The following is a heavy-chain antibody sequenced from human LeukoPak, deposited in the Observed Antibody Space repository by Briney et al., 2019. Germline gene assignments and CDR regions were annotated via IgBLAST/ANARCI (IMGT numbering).Heavy chain of an antibody. Sequence: GGSLRLSCAASGFTFSDYYMSWIRQAPGKGLEWVSYISSSGSTIYYADSVKGRFTISRDNSKNSLYLHMNSLRAEDTAVYYCASSRLVTNSLDYWGQGTLVTVSS. J-gene: IGHJ4*02. V-gene: IGHV3-11*01. CDR3: ASSRLVTNSLDY. CDR1: GFTFSDYY. CDR2: ISSSGSTI. D-gene: IGHD3-9*01.